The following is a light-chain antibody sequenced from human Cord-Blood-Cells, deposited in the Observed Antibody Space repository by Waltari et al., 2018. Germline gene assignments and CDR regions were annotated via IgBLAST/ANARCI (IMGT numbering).Light chain of an antibody. CDR1: QGISSY. J-gene: IGKJ4*01. V-gene: IGKV1-9*01. CDR2: AAS. CDR3: QQLNSYPLT. Sequence: DIQLTQSTSFLYAPVGDRVTITCRASQGISSYLAWYQQNPGKAPKLLIYAASTLQSGVPSRFSGSGSGTEFTLTISSLQPEDFATYYCQQLNSYPLTFGGGTKVEIK.